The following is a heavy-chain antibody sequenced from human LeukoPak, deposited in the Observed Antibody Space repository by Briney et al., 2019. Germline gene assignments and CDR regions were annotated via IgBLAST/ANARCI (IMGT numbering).Heavy chain of an antibody. CDR1: GGSISSSNW. V-gene: IGHV4-4*02. CDR2: IYHSGST. D-gene: IGHD2-15*01. J-gene: IGHJ5*02. Sequence: SETLSLTCAVSGGSISSSNWWSWVRQPPGKGLVWIGEIYHSGSTNYNPSLKSRVTISVDKSKNQFSLKLSSVTAAGTAVYYCARAVCSGGSCYDWFDPWGQGTLVTASS. CDR3: ARAVCSGGSCYDWFDP.